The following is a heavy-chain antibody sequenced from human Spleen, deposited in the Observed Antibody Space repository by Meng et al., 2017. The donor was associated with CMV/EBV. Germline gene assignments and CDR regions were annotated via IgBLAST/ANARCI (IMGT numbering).Heavy chain of an antibody. CDR2: ISGGGDNT. CDR3: VKEGIRDEWPRDFDY. D-gene: IGHD2-21*01. J-gene: IGHJ4*02. CDR1: GFTFSNSG. Sequence: GGSLRLSCAASGFTFSNSGMSWVRQAPGKGLDWVSTISGGGDNTHYAAPVKGRFTISRDNSKNTLYLQMDSLRHEDTAFYHCVKEGIRDEWPRDFDYWGQGLLVTVSS. V-gene: IGHV3-23*01.